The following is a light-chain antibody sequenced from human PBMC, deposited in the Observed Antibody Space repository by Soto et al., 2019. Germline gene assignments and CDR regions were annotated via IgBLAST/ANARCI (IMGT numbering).Light chain of an antibody. CDR3: SSHTGYSTRV. V-gene: IGLV2-14*01. J-gene: IGLJ1*01. Sequence: QSVLTQPASVSGSPGQSIAISCTGTSSDVGGYNYVSWYQQHPGKAPKLMIHEISNRPSGISDRCSGSKSGNTASLTISGRQADDEADYYCSSHTGYSTRVFGTGTKVTVL. CDR1: SSDVGGYNY. CDR2: EIS.